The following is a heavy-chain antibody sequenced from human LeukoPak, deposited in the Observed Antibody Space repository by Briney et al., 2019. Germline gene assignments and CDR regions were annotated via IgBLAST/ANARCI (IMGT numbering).Heavy chain of an antibody. Sequence: SETLSLTCTVSGGSISSYYWSWIRQPAGKGLEWIGRIYTSGSTNYNPSLKSRVTMSVDTSKNQFSLKLSSVTAADTAVYYCARDYFYYYGSGSYPLYYYYYMDVWGKGTTVTISS. J-gene: IGHJ6*03. CDR1: GGSISSYY. V-gene: IGHV4-4*07. D-gene: IGHD3-10*01. CDR3: ARDYFYYYGSGSYPLYYYYYMDV. CDR2: IYTSGST.